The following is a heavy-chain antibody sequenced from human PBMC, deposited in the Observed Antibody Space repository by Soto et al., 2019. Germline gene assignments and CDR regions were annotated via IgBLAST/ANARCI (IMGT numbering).Heavy chain of an antibody. J-gene: IGHJ5*02. V-gene: IGHV4-34*01. D-gene: IGHD6-19*01. CDR1: GGTFSVFS. CDR2: IDQSGST. CDR3: ARLGGSGWTPWGS. Sequence: PSETLSLTCVLYGGTFSVFSWSWIRQSPGKGLEWIGEIDQSGSTSYNPSLKSRVTISVDTSKNQFSLKLSSVTAADTGVYYCARLGGSGWTPWGSWGQGTLVTVSS.